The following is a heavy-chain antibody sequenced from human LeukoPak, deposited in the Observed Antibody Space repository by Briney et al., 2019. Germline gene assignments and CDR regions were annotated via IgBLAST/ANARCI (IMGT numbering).Heavy chain of an antibody. CDR1: GFIFSSYS. D-gene: IGHD2-15*01. Sequence: GGSLRLSCAASGFIFSSYSMNWVRQAPGKGLEWISFISSVSSTIFYADSVKGRFNISRDNVKNSLYLQMNGLRAEDKAVYYCARVHGGYPFDQWGQGTLVTVSS. V-gene: IGHV3-48*01. CDR2: ISSVSSTI. J-gene: IGHJ4*02. CDR3: ARVHGGYPFDQ.